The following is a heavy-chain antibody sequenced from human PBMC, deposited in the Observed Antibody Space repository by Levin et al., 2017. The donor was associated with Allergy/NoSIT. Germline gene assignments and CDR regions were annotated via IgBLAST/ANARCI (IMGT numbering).Heavy chain of an antibody. Sequence: LSLTCAASGFPFSSYAMHWVRQAPGKGLEWVAVISYDGSNKYYADSVKGRFTISRDNSKNTLYLQMNSLRAEDTAVYYCARDVGRQSYYYYGMDVWGQGTTVTVSS. D-gene: IGHD2-15*01. CDR1: GFPFSSYA. V-gene: IGHV3-30-3*01. J-gene: IGHJ6*02. CDR2: ISYDGSNK. CDR3: ARDVGRQSYYYYGMDV.